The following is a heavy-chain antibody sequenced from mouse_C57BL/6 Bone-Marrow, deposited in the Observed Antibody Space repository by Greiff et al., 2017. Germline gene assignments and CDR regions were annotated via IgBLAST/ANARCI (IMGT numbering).Heavy chain of an antibody. CDR1: GYSFTDYN. Sequence: EVKLMESGPELVKPGASVKISCKASGYSFTDYNMNWVKQSNGKSLEWIGVINPNYGTTSYNQKFKGKATLTVDQSSSTAYMQLNSLTSEDSAVYYCASPYYYYGPAWFAYWGQGTLVTVSA. V-gene: IGHV1-39*01. CDR2: INPNYGTT. CDR3: ASPYYYYGPAWFAY. J-gene: IGHJ3*01. D-gene: IGHD1-1*01.